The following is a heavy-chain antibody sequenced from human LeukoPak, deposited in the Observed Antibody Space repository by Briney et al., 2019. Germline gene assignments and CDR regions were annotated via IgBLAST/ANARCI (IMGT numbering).Heavy chain of an antibody. Sequence: PSETLSLTCTVSGGSISSYYWSWIRQPPGKGLEWIGYIYYSGSTNYNPSLKSRVTISVDTSKNQFSLKLSSVTAADTAVYYCARPVYYYGSGTPDWYFDLWGRGTLVTVSS. CDR3: ARPVYYYGSGTPDWYFDL. CDR1: GGSISSYY. D-gene: IGHD3-10*01. J-gene: IGHJ2*01. CDR2: IYYSGST. V-gene: IGHV4-59*08.